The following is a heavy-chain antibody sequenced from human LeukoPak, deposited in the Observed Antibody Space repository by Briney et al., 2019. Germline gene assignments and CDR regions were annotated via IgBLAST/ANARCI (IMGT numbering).Heavy chain of an antibody. D-gene: IGHD3-22*01. CDR1: GFTFSSYG. CDR2: ISSSGSTI. V-gene: IGHV3-48*04. CDR3: ARSDYYDSSGYYPY. Sequence: GGSLRLSCAASGFTFSSYGMHWVCQAPGKGLEWVSYISSSGSTIYYADSVKGRFTISRDNAKNSLYLQMNSLRAEDTAVYYCARSDYYDSSGYYPYWGQGTLVTVSS. J-gene: IGHJ4*02.